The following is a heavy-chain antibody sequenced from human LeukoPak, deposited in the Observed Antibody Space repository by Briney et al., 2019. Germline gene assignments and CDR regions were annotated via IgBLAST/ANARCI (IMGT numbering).Heavy chain of an antibody. V-gene: IGHV4-34*01. D-gene: IGHD3-22*01. J-gene: IGHJ6*03. CDR2: INHSGST. CDR1: GGSFSGYY. CDR3: ARYVYDSSGYYYYYYYMDV. Sequence: SETLSLTCAVYGGSFSGYYRSWIRQPPGKGLEWIGEINHSGSTNYNPSLKSRVTISVDTSKNQFSLKLSSVTAADTAVYYCARYVYDSSGYYYYYYYMDVWGKGTTVTVSS.